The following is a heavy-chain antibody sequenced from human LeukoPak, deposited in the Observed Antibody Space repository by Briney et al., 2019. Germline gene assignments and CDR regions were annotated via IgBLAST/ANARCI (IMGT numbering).Heavy chain of an antibody. V-gene: IGHV3-23*01. Sequence: PGGSLRLSCVVSGFDLSAYAMSWVRRAPGKGLEWVSGFKKRGYDTDYADSVKGRFTISRDNSQNTVYLQMTSLRSEDTAMYFCAKVYQSGWSYFDYWGQGALVTVSS. CDR2: FKKRGYDT. D-gene: IGHD6-19*01. CDR3: AKVYQSGWSYFDY. J-gene: IGHJ4*02. CDR1: GFDLSAYA.